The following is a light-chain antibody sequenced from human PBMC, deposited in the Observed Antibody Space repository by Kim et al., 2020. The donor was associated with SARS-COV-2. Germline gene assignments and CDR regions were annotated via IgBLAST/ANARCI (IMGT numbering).Light chain of an antibody. V-gene: IGKV3D-11*01. Sequence: RDETATSSSGARKGISSDLGWYQQTAGQAPRLLIGAATRRAAGIPTSCSGGGSVTVSTLTISRLEPEDLAVYYWQQNNKWPLTFGRGTKVDIK. CDR1: KGISSD. CDR2: AAT. J-gene: IGKJ4*01. CDR3: QQNNKWPLT.